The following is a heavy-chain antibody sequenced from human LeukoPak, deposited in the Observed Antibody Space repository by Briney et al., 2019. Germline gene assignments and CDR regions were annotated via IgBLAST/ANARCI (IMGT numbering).Heavy chain of an antibody. CDR2: ISASGST. Sequence: SETLSLTCTVSGDSISSYYWSWIRQPPGKGLEWIGYISASGSTKHNPSLGSRISISLDTSKSQVSLNLRSATAADTAVYYCAGHKDDFRVGGWFDPWGQGILVTVSS. V-gene: IGHV4-4*09. D-gene: IGHD3-3*01. CDR3: AGHKDDFRVGGWFDP. J-gene: IGHJ5*02. CDR1: GDSISSYY.